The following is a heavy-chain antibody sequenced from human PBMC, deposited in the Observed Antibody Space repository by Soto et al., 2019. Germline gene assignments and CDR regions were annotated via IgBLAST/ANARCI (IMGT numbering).Heavy chain of an antibody. CDR1: GYRYRADR. CDR2: IYPGDSDT. J-gene: IGHJ3*01. D-gene: IGHD3-3*01. Sequence: ESEKGSWVRQGYRYRADRMHGVCRMPGKGLEWMGIIYPGDSDTRYSPSFQGQVTISADNSISTTYLQWSSLKASDTAMYYCAFFFD. CDR3: AFFFD. V-gene: IGHV5-51*01.